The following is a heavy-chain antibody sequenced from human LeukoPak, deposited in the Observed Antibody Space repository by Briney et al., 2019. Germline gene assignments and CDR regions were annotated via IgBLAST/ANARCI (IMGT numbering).Heavy chain of an antibody. CDR3: AKDFGSDSSGWYRYFQN. CDR2: ISYDGSNK. V-gene: IGHV3-30*18. D-gene: IGHD6-13*01. J-gene: IGHJ1*01. Sequence: GGPLRLSCAASGFTFSNYGMHWVRQAPGKGLEWVAIISYDGSNKYYADSVKGRFTISRDNSKKTLYLQMNSLRAEDTAVYYCAKDFGSDSSGWYRYFQNWGQGTLVTVSS. CDR1: GFTFSNYG.